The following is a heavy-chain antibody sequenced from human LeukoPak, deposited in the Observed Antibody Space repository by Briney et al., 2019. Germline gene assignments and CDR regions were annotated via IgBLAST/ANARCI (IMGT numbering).Heavy chain of an antibody. CDR3: ARNPGSGFDY. J-gene: IGHJ4*02. Sequence: ASVKVSCKASGYTFTSYYIVWVRQAPGQGLEWMGRIDPSGGSTSYAQKFQGRVTMTRGTSTSTVYMELSSLISEDTVVYYCARNPGSGFDYWGQGTLVTVSS. CDR2: IDPSGGST. V-gene: IGHV1-46*01. CDR1: GYTFTSYY. D-gene: IGHD2-15*01.